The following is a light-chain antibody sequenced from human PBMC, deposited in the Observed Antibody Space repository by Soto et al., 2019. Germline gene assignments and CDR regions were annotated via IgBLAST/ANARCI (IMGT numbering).Light chain of an antibody. CDR3: AAWDDSLNGYV. Sequence: QSVLTQPPSASGTPGQRVTISCSGSSSNIGSNTVNWYQQLPGTAPKLLIYSINHRPSGVPDRFSGPKSGTSASLAISGLQSEDEADYYCAAWDDSLNGYVFGTGTKVTVL. V-gene: IGLV1-44*01. CDR1: SSNIGSNT. J-gene: IGLJ1*01. CDR2: SIN.